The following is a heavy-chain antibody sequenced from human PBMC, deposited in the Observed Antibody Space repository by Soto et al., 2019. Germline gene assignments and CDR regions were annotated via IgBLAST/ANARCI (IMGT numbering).Heavy chain of an antibody. D-gene: IGHD2-2*01. V-gene: IGHV4-31*03. J-gene: IGHJ5*02. CDR2: IYYSGST. Sequence: SETLSLTCTVSGGSISSGGYYWSWIRQHPGKGLEWIGYIYYSGSTYYNPSLKSRVTISVDTSKNQFSLKLSSVTAADTAVYYCARAPGGIVLVPAANWFDPWGQGTLVTVSS. CDR1: GGSISSGGYY. CDR3: ARAPGGIVLVPAANWFDP.